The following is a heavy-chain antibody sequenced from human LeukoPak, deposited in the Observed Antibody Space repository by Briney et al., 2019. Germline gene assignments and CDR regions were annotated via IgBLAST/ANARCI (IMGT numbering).Heavy chain of an antibody. CDR3: ARITIFGGNYFDY. J-gene: IGHJ4*02. Sequence: LETLSLTCTVSGGSIGSSSYYWGWIRQPPGKGLEWIGSIYYSGSTYYNPSLKSRVTISVDTSKNQFSLKLSSVTAADTAVYYCARITIFGGNYFDYWGQGTLVTVSS. CDR2: IYYSGST. CDR1: GGSIGSSSYY. V-gene: IGHV4-39*01. D-gene: IGHD3-3*01.